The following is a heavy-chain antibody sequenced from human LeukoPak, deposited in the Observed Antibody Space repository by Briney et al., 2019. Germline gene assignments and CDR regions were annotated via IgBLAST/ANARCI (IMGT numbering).Heavy chain of an antibody. CDR2: IYEGGGT. CDR3: ARDWELGH. J-gene: IGHJ4*01. CDR1: GGSIGRYF. D-gene: IGHD1-26*01. V-gene: IGHV4-59*01. Sequence: SKTLSLTCTVSGGSIGRYFWSWIRQPPGKGLEWIGFIYEGGGTNYNPSLKSRVTISVDTSKAQFSLRLSSMTAADTAVYYCARDWELGHWGRGILVTVSS.